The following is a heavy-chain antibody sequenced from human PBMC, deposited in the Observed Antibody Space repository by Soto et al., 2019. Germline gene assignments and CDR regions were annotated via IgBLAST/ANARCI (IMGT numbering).Heavy chain of an antibody. CDR3: ARYFDSGDYYLDY. Sequence: GASVKVSCKASGYTFSSYTMHWVRQAPGQRLEWMGWINAGNGDTKYSQNFQGRITITRDTSATTVYMELSSLRSEDTAVYYCARYFDSGDYYLDYWGQGTLVTVSS. J-gene: IGHJ4*02. V-gene: IGHV1-3*01. CDR2: INAGNGDT. CDR1: GYTFSSYT. D-gene: IGHD3-22*01.